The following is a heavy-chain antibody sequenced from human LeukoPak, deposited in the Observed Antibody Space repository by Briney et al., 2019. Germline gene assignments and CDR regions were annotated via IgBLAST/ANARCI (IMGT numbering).Heavy chain of an antibody. CDR2: ISGSGGSP. CDR1: GFTFSSYA. J-gene: IGHJ4*02. V-gene: IGHV3-23*01. CDR3: AKLTYGGNSGGSY. D-gene: IGHD4-23*01. Sequence: GGSLRLSCAASGFTFSSYAMSWVRQAPGKGLDWGSAISGSGGSPYYADSVKGRFTISRDNSKNTLYLQMNSLRVEDTAVYYCAKLTYGGNSGGSYWGQGTLVTVSS.